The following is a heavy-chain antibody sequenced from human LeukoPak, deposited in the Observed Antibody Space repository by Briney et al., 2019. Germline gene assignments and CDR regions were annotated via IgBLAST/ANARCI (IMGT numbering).Heavy chain of an antibody. CDR3: ARDGGYDYVWGSYRPYNWFDP. D-gene: IGHD3-16*02. J-gene: IGHJ5*02. CDR2: ISSSSSYI. V-gene: IGHV3-21*01. Sequence: GGSLRLSCAASGFTFSSYSMNWVRQAPGKGLEWVSSISSSSSYIYYADSVKGRFTISRDNAKNSLYLQMNSLRAEDTAVYYCARDGGYDYVWGSYRPYNWFDPWGQGTLVTVSS. CDR1: GFTFSSYS.